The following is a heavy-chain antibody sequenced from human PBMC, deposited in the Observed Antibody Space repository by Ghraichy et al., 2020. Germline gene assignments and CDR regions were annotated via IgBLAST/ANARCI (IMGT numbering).Heavy chain of an antibody. CDR2: IYTDVSTA. Sequence: GGSLRLSCAVSGFTFTDYWMHWVRQAPGKGLVWVSRIYTDVSTANYADSVKGRFTISRDNSKNTLYLQMNSLRADDTAVYYCASSAVTYNGTALDYWGQGNLVSVS. CDR1: GFTFTDYW. V-gene: IGHV3-74*01. J-gene: IGHJ4*02. CDR3: ASSAVTYNGTALDY. D-gene: IGHD4-17*01.